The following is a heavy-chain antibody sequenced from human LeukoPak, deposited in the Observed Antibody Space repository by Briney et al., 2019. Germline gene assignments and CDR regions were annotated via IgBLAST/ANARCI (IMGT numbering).Heavy chain of an antibody. J-gene: IGHJ3*02. D-gene: IGHD3-22*01. CDR3: AKDAASITMIHDAFDI. CDR2: ISGDGGST. V-gene: IGHV3-43*02. Sequence: TGGSLRLSCAASGFTFDDYAMHWVRQAPGKGLEWVSLISGDGGSTYYADSVKGRFTISRDNSKNSLYLQMSSLRTEDTALYYCAKDAASITMIHDAFDIWGQGTMVTVSS. CDR1: GFTFDDYA.